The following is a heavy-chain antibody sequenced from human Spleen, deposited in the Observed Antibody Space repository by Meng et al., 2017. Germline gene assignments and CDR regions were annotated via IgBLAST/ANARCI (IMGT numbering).Heavy chain of an antibody. CDR2: INHSGST. J-gene: IGHJ4*02. CDR1: GGSFSCYY. CDR3: ARGPTTMAHDFDY. D-gene: IGHD4-11*01. V-gene: IGHV4-34*01. Sequence: QVQLQQWGAGLLKPSETLSLTCAVYGGSFSCYYWSWIRQPPGKGLEWIGEINHSGSTNYNPSLKSRVTISVDTSKNQFSLKLSSVTAADSAVYYCARGPTTMAHDFDYWGQGTLVTVSS.